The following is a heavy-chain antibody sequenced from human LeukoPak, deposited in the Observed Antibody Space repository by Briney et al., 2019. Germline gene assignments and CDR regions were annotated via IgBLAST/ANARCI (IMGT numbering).Heavy chain of an antibody. CDR2: INHSGST. CDR1: GGSFSGYY. J-gene: IGHJ4*02. V-gene: IGHV4-34*01. CDR3: ARGFGIAGARTDY. Sequence: SETLSLTCAVYGGSFSGYYWSWIRQPPGKGLEWIGEINHSGSTNYNPSLKSRVTISVDTSKNQFSLKLSSVTAADTAVYYCARGFGIAGARTDYWGQGTLVTVSS. D-gene: IGHD1-26*01.